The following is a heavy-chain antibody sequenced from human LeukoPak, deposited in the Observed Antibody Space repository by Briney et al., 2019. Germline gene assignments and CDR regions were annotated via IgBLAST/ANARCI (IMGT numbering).Heavy chain of an antibody. CDR2: ISYDGSNK. V-gene: IGHV3-30-3*01. J-gene: IGHJ4*02. CDR3: ARANGGNMWRGHYFDC. Sequence: SCKASGGTFSSYAMHWVRQAPGKGLEWVAVISYDGSNKYYADSVKGRFTISRDNSKNTLYLQMNNLRAEDTAVYYCARANGGNMWRGHYFDCWGQGTLVTVSS. CDR1: GGTFSSYA. D-gene: IGHD4-23*01.